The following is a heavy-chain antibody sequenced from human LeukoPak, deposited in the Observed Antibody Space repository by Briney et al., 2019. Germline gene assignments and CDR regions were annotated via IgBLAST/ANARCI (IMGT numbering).Heavy chain of an antibody. CDR2: INHSGST. CDR3: ARGRSWYYYGSGSYYFDY. Sequence: PSETLSLTCTVSGGSISSYYWSWIRQPPGKGLEWIGEINHSGSTNYNPSLKSRVTISVDTSKNQFSLKLSSVTAADTAVYYCARGRSWYYYGSGSYYFDYWGQGTLVTVSS. D-gene: IGHD3-10*01. V-gene: IGHV4-34*01. CDR1: GGSISSYY. J-gene: IGHJ4*02.